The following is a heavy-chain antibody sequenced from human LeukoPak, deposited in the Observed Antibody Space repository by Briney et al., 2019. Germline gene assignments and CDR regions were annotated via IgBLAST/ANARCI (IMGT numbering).Heavy chain of an antibody. D-gene: IGHD2-15*01. V-gene: IGHV1-69*01. CDR3: AREVVVAATHDAFDI. Sequence: SVKVSCKASGGTFSSYAISWVRQAPGQGLEWMGGIIPIFGTANYAQKFQGRVTITADESTSTAYMELSSLRSEDTAVYYCAREVVVAATHDAFDIWGQGTMVTVSS. CDR1: GGTFSSYA. J-gene: IGHJ3*02. CDR2: IIPIFGTA.